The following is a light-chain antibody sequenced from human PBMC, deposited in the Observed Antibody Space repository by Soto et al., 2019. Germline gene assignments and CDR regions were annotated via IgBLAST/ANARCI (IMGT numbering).Light chain of an antibody. Sequence: QSALTQPASVSGSPGQSITISCTGTSSDVGGYNYVSWYQQHPGKAPQLMIYEVSNRPSGVSNRFSGSKSGNTASLTISGLQAEDEADYYCSSYRSSSTPLIFGTGTKLTVL. CDR2: EVS. CDR3: SSYRSSSTPLI. CDR1: SSDVGGYNY. J-gene: IGLJ1*01. V-gene: IGLV2-14*01.